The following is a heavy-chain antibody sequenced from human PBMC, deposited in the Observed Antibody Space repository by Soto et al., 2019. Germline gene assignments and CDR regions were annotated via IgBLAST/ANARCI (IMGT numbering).Heavy chain of an antibody. Sequence: PGGSLRLSCAASGFTFSSYSMNWVRQAPGKGLEWVSSISSSSSYIYYADSVKGRFTISRDNAKNSLYLQMNSLRAEDTAVYYCARDGSIAARRTNWFDPWGQGTLVTVSS. V-gene: IGHV3-21*01. J-gene: IGHJ5*02. CDR1: GFTFSSYS. D-gene: IGHD6-6*01. CDR3: ARDGSIAARRTNWFDP. CDR2: ISSSSSYI.